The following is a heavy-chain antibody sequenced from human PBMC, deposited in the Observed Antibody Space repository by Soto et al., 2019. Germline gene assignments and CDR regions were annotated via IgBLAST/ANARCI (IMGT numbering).Heavy chain of an antibody. CDR2: ISSSSSYI. Sequence: PGGSLRLSCAASGFTFSSYSMNWVRQAPGKGLEWVSSISSSSSYIYYAASVKGRFTISRDNAKHSLYLQMNSLRAEDTAVYYCARISSGSPTGYWGQGTLVTVSS. D-gene: IGHD3-10*01. CDR1: GFTFSSYS. J-gene: IGHJ4*02. V-gene: IGHV3-21*01. CDR3: ARISSGSPTGY.